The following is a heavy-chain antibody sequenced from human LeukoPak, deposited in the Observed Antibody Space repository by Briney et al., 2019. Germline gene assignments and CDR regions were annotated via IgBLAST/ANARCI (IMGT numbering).Heavy chain of an antibody. D-gene: IGHD5-12*01. CDR1: GYTFTSYG. V-gene: IGHV1-18*01. CDR2: ISAYNGNA. Sequence: ASVKVSCKASGYTFTSYGISWVRQAPGQGLEWMGWISAYNGNANYAQKLQGRVTMTTDTSTSTAYMELRSLRSDDTAVYYCARALRLGGYSGYEVSNWGQGTLVTVSS. CDR3: ARALRLGGYSGYEVSN. J-gene: IGHJ4*02.